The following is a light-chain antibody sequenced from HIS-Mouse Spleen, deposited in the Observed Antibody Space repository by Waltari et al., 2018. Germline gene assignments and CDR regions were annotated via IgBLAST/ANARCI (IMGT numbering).Light chain of an antibody. CDR3: AAWDDSLSGHVV. V-gene: IGLV1-47*01. CDR1: SSTIGTND. J-gene: IGLJ2*01. Sequence: QSVLTQPPSASGTPGQRVTISCSGSSSTIGTNDVYWYQQRPGTAPKLLIYRNNQRPSGVPDRFSGSKSGTSASLAISGLRSEDEADYYCAAWDDSLSGHVVFGGGTKLTVL. CDR2: RNN.